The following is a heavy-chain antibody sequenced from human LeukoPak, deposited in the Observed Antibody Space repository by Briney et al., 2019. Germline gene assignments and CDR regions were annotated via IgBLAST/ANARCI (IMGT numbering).Heavy chain of an antibody. V-gene: IGHV1-24*01. CDR3: ATALGGGSNNWFDP. J-gene: IGHJ5*02. CDR1: GYTFTGYY. D-gene: IGHD2-15*01. CDR2: FDPEDGET. Sequence: ASVKVSCKASGYTFTGYYMHWVRQAPGKGLEWMGGFDPEDGETIYAQKFQGRVTMTEDTSTDTAYMELSSLRSEDTAVYYCATALGGGSNNWFDPWGQGTLVTVSS.